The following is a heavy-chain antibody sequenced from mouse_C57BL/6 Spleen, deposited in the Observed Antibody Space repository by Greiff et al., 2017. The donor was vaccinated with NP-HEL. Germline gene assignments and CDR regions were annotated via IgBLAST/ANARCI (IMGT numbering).Heavy chain of an antibody. CDR1: GYSITSGYY. D-gene: IGHD3-3*01. CDR2: ISYDGSN. J-gene: IGHJ4*01. V-gene: IGHV3-6*01. CDR3: ARLGTAMDY. Sequence: VQLKESGPGLVKPSQSLSLTCSVTGYSITSGYYWNWIRQFPGNKLEWMGYISYDGSNNYNPSLKNRISITRDTSKNQFFLKLNSVTTEDTATYYCARLGTAMDYWGQGTSVTVSS.